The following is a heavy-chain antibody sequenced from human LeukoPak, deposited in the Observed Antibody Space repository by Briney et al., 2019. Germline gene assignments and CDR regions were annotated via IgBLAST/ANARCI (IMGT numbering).Heavy chain of an antibody. Sequence: SETLSLTCTVSGGSISSSSYYWGWIRQPPGKGLEWIGSIYFSGSTYYNPSLKSRVTISVDTSKNQFSLKLSSVTAADTAVYYCARAQHSPFDYWGQGTLDTVSS. CDR2: IYFSGST. CDR1: GGSISSSSYY. CDR3: ARAQHSPFDY. V-gene: IGHV4-39*01. J-gene: IGHJ4*02. D-gene: IGHD5-18*01.